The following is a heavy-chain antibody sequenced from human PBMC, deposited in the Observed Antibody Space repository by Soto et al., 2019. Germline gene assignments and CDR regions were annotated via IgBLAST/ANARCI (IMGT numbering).Heavy chain of an antibody. Sequence: GESLKISCKGSGYSFTSYWINWARQMPGKGLEWMGTIDPSDSYTNYSPSFQGHVTISADKSISTAYLQWSSLKASDTAMYYCARQLYRSGWYSGYWGQGTLVTVSS. D-gene: IGHD6-19*01. CDR2: IDPSDSYT. J-gene: IGHJ4*02. CDR3: ARQLYRSGWYSGY. CDR1: GYSFTSYW. V-gene: IGHV5-10-1*01.